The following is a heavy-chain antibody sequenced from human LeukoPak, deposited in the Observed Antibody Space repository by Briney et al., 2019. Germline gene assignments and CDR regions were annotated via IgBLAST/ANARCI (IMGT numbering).Heavy chain of an antibody. CDR3: ARVRGDYGDYIFDY. V-gene: IGHV3-53*01. Sequence: GGSLRLSCAASGFTVSSNYMSWVRQAPGKGLEWVSVIYSGGSTYYADSVKGRFTISRDNSKNTLCLQMNSLRAEDTAVYYCARVRGDYGDYIFDYWGQGTLVTVSS. J-gene: IGHJ4*02. CDR2: IYSGGST. D-gene: IGHD4-17*01. CDR1: GFTVSSNY.